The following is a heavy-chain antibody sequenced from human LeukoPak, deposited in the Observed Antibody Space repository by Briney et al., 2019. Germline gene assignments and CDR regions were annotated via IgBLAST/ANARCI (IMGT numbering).Heavy chain of an antibody. CDR3: ASSRDFWSGYFAY. J-gene: IGHJ4*02. Sequence: SETLSLTCTVSGGSISSHYWSWIRQPPGKGLEWIGDIYYSGSTNYNPSLKSRVTISVDTSKNQFSLKLNSVTAADTAVYYCASSRDFWSGYFAYWGQGTLVTVSS. D-gene: IGHD3-3*01. CDR1: GGSISSHY. V-gene: IGHV4-59*08. CDR2: IYYSGST.